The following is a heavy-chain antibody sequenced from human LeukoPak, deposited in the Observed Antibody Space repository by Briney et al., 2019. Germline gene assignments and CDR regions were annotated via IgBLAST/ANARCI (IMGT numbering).Heavy chain of an antibody. Sequence: ASVKVSCKTFGYTFTGYYIHWVRQAPGQGLEWMGWISAYNGNTNYAQKLQGRVTMTTDTSTSTAYMELRSLRSDDTAVYYCARGAYDFWSNWFDPWGQGTLVTVSS. J-gene: IGHJ5*02. CDR2: ISAYNGNT. D-gene: IGHD3-3*01. CDR3: ARGAYDFWSNWFDP. V-gene: IGHV1-18*04. CDR1: GYTFTGYY.